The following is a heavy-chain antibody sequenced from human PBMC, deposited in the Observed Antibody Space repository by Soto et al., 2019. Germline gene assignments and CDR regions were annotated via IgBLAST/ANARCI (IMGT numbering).Heavy chain of an antibody. D-gene: IGHD1-7*01. CDR1: GYSFTTHW. CDR3: ARRGRDSSATRNLFDP. Sequence: GESLKISCKGSGYSFTTHWIGWVRQMPGKDLEWIGIIYPGDSETRYSPSFQGQVTISADESISTAFLQWSSLKASDSAIYYRARRGRDSSATRNLFDPWGQGTLVTVSS. CDR2: IYPGDSET. J-gene: IGHJ5*02. V-gene: IGHV5-51*01.